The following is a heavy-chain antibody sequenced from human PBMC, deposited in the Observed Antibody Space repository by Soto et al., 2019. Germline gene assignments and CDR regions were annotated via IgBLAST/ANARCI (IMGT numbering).Heavy chain of an antibody. Sequence: GGSLRLSCAASGFTFSSYSMNWVRQAPGKGLEWVSYISSSSSTIYYADSVKGRFTISRDNAKNSLYLQMNSLRDEDTAVYYRARDEDTAMDRNYYGMDVWGQGTTVTVSS. CDR1: GFTFSSYS. D-gene: IGHD5-18*01. J-gene: IGHJ6*02. CDR3: ARDEDTAMDRNYYGMDV. V-gene: IGHV3-48*02. CDR2: ISSSSSTI.